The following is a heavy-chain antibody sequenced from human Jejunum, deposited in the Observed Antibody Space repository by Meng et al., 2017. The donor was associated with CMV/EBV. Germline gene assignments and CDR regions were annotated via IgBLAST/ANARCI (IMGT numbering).Heavy chain of an antibody. Sequence: QGQPVQSGGEVKKPGASVKVSCKASGYTFTNYGITWVRQAPGQGLEWMGWISAYNGDTNYAQTLQGRVTMTTDTSTSTAYMELRSLRPDDTAVYYCARVEVGITSGDYWGQGTLVTVSS. CDR2: ISAYNGDT. D-gene: IGHD1-26*01. V-gene: IGHV1-18*01. CDR1: GYTFTNYG. J-gene: IGHJ4*02. CDR3: ARVEVGITSGDY.